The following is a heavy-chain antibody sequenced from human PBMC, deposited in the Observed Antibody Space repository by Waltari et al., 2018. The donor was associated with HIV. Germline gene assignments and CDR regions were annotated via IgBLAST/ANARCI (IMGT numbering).Heavy chain of an antibody. CDR3: ARVDYGGNSGAFDI. D-gene: IGHD4-17*01. J-gene: IGHJ3*02. CDR1: GFTFRSYA. CDR2: ISSNGGST. Sequence: EVQLVESGGGLVQPGGSLRLSCAASGFTFRSYAMHWVLQAPWKGLEYVSAISSNGGSTYYANSVKGRFTISRDNSKNTLYLQMGSLRAEDMAVYYCARVDYGGNSGAFDIWGQGTMVTVSS. V-gene: IGHV3-64*01.